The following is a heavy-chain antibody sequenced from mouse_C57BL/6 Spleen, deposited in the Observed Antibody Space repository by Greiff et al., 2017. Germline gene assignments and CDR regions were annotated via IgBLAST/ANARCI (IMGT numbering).Heavy chain of an antibody. V-gene: IGHV5-16*01. CDR1: GFTFSDYY. CDR2: INYDGSST. J-gene: IGHJ4*01. D-gene: IGHD4-1*02. Sequence: EVMLVESEGGLVQPGSSMKLSCTASGFTFSDYYMAWVRQVPEKGLEWVANINYDGSSTYYLDSLKSRFIISRDNAKNILYLQMSSLKSEDTATYYCARDQLGRDYAMDYWGQGTSVTVSS. CDR3: ARDQLGRDYAMDY.